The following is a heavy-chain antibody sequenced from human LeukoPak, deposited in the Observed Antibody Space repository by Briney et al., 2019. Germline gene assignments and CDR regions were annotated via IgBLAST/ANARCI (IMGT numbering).Heavy chain of an antibody. CDR3: AREGYYGAFDI. CDR1: GFTFSDNS. V-gene: IGHV3-48*02. Sequence: GGSLRLSCAASGFTFSDNSMNWVRQAPGKGLEWVSYIGANSAIYYADSVKGRFTISRDNAKNSLSLQMNNLRDDDTAVYYCAREGYYGAFDIWGQGTMVTVSS. J-gene: IGHJ3*02. CDR2: IGANSAI. D-gene: IGHD3-10*01.